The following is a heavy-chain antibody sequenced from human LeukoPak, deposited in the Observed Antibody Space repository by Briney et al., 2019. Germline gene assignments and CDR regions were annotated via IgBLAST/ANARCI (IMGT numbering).Heavy chain of an antibody. CDR3: ARDGVVVVPAAIPGYGFYYYGMDV. J-gene: IGHJ6*02. V-gene: IGHV3-23*01. Sequence: GGSLRLSCAASGFTFSSYAMSWVRQAPGKGLEWVSAMSGSGGSTYYADSVKGRSTISRDNSKNTLYLQMNSLRAEDTAVYYCARDGVVVVPAAIPGYGFYYYGMDVWGQGTTVTVSS. CDR1: GFTFSSYA. CDR2: MSGSGGST. D-gene: IGHD2-2*01.